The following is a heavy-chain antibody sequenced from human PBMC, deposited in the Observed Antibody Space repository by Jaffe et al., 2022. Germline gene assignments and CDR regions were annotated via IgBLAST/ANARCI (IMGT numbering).Heavy chain of an antibody. CDR2: ISSSSSTI. V-gene: IGHV3-48*01. CDR3: ARDFKDLWFRENDAFDI. D-gene: IGHD3-10*01. J-gene: IGHJ3*02. CDR1: GFTFSSYS. Sequence: EVQLVESGGGLVQPGGSLRLSCAASGFTFSSYSMNWVRQAPGKGLEWVSYISSSSSTIYYADSVKGRFTISRDNAKNSLYLQMNSLRAEDTAVYYCARDFKDLWFRENDAFDIWGQGTMVTVSS.